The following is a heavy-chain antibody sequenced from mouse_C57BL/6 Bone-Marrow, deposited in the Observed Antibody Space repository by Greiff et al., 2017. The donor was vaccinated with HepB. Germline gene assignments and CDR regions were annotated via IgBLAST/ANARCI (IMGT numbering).Heavy chain of an antibody. CDR3: AGHQEDAMDY. V-gene: IGHV3-6*01. CDR2: ISYDGSN. Sequence: ESGPGLVKPSQSLSLTCSVTGYSFTSCYYWNWIRQFPGNKLEWMGYISYDGSNNYNPALKNRISITRDTSKNQFFLKLNSVTTEDTATYYCAGHQEDAMDYWGQGTSVTVSS. CDR1: GYSFTSCYY. J-gene: IGHJ4*01.